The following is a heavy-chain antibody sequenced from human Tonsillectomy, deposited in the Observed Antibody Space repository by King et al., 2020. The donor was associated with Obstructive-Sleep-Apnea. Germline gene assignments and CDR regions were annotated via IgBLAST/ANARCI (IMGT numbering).Heavy chain of an antibody. CDR3: ARGGVLPAAMTIILLDS. CDR1: GFTFSSYG. J-gene: IGHJ4*02. V-gene: IGHV3-33*01. D-gene: IGHD2-2*01. CDR2: IWYDGSNK. Sequence: VQLVESGGGVVQPGRSLRLSCAASGFTFSSYGMHWVRQAPGKGLEWVAVIWYDGSNKYYADSVKGRFTISRDNSKNTLYLQMNSLRAEDTAVYYCARGGVLPAAMTIILLDSWGQGTLVTVSS.